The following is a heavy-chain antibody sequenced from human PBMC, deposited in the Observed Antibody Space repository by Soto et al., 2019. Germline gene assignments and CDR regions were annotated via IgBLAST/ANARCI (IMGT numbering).Heavy chain of an antibody. CDR2: ISYDGSNK. CDR3: ARDPRGWLSRYGMDV. CDR1: GFTFSSYA. J-gene: IGHJ6*02. V-gene: IGHV3-30-3*01. Sequence: GGSLRLSCAASGFTFSSYAMHWVRQAPGKGLEWVAVISYDGSNKYYADSVKGRFTISRDNSKNTLYLQMNSLRAEDTAVYYCARDPRGWLSRYGMDVWGQGTTVTVYS. D-gene: IGHD3-22*01.